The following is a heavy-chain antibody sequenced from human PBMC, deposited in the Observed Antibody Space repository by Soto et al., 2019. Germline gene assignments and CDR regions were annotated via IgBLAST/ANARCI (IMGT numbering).Heavy chain of an antibody. J-gene: IGHJ6*02. Sequence: ASVKGSCKASGYAFSSYYMRWVRQAPGQGLEWMGIINPSGGSTSYAQKFQGRVTMTRDTSTSTVYMELSSLRSEDTAVYYCASGLGLYCSGTSCYMRYYGMDAWGQGTTVTVSS. CDR2: INPSGGST. CDR1: GYAFSSYY. V-gene: IGHV1-46*01. CDR3: ASGLGLYCSGTSCYMRYYGMDA. D-gene: IGHD2-2*02.